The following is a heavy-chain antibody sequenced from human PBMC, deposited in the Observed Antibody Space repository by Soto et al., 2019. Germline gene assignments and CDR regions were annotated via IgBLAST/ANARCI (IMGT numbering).Heavy chain of an antibody. D-gene: IGHD5-12*01. J-gene: IGHJ4*02. Sequence: PGWSLRLSCAVSGISFSAYGMHLVRQAPGKGLEWVAMISYDGNKSSYGDSVKGRFTISRDNSKNLLYVQMNSLRTEDTAVYYCTTGIVARTSHFEHWGKGTLVTVSS. V-gene: IGHV3-30*03. CDR3: TTGIVARTSHFEH. CDR1: GISFSAYG. CDR2: ISYDGNKS.